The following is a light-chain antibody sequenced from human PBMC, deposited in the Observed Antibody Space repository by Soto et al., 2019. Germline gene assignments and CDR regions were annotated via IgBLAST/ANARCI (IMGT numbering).Light chain of an antibody. CDR3: QQYDTFFPT. CDR1: QSVNYW. V-gene: IGKV1-5*03. Sequence: DIQMTQFPSALSASIGARVTITCRASQSVNYWLAWFQQKPGKAPKLLIYKASFLDGGVPSRFSGSASGTEFTLTISSLQPDDFATYYCQQYDTFFPTFGQGTKVEI. CDR2: KAS. J-gene: IGKJ1*01.